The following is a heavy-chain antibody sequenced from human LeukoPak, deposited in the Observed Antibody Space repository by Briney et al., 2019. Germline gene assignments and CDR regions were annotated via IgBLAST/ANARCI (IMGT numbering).Heavy chain of an antibody. CDR3: ARGDYYDFRRGAFDI. CDR2: IIPSFRTT. D-gene: IGHD3-3*01. J-gene: IGHJ3*02. CDR1: GDTFSNHP. V-gene: IGHV1-69*05. Sequence: SVKVSCKASGDTFSNHPISWVRQAPGQGLEWMGGIIPSFRTTNYAQKFQGRVTISTDKSTSTAYMELSSLRSDDTAVYYCARGDYYDFRRGAFDIRGQGTLVTVSS.